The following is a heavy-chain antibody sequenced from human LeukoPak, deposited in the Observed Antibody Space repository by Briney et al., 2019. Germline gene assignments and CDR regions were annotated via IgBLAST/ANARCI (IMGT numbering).Heavy chain of an antibody. CDR2: IYYSGST. CDR1: SGSIGSYY. Sequence: PSETLSLTCTVSSGSIGSYYWSWIRQPPGKGLEWIGYIYYSGSTNYNPSLKSRVTISVDTSKNQFSLKLSSVTAADTAVYYCARHPRVLRYFDWSTDAFDIWGQGTMVTVSS. CDR3: ARHPRVLRYFDWSTDAFDI. J-gene: IGHJ3*02. V-gene: IGHV4-59*08. D-gene: IGHD3-9*01.